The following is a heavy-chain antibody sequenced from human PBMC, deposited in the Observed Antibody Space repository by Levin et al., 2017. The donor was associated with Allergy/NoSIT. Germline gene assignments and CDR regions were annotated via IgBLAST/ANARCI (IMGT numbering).Heavy chain of an antibody. D-gene: IGHD6-19*01. CDR1: GFTFNIYA. CDR2: ISGNGANT. CDR3: AKDDGGWFASDY. Sequence: GESLKIYCAASGFTFNIYAMTWVRQAPGKGLEWVSSISGNGANTYYADSVKGRFTISRDNSKNTLYLQMNSLGAEDTAVYYCAKDDGGWFASDYWGQGTLVTVSS. J-gene: IGHJ4*02. V-gene: IGHV3-23*01.